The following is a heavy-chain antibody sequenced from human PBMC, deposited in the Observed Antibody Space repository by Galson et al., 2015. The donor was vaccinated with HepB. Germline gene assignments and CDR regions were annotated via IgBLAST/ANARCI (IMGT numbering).Heavy chain of an antibody. CDR3: ATFYPGSGRFDY. Sequence: SLRLSCAAPGFTISWVRQAPGKGLEWVSAIRLTSDTTYYADSVKGRFTISRDKSKDTVYLQMNSLRVEDTAIYYCATFYPGSGRFDYWGQGTLVTVSS. J-gene: IGHJ4*02. CDR2: IRLTSDTT. CDR1: GFT. V-gene: IGHV3-23*01. D-gene: IGHD3-10*01.